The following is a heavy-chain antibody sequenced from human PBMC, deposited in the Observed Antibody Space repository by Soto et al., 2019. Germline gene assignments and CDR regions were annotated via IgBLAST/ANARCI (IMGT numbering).Heavy chain of an antibody. CDR2: IYYSGST. V-gene: IGHV4-59*08. J-gene: IGHJ4*02. D-gene: IGHD1-26*01. Sequence: SETLSLTCTVSGCTISSWYGSWIRQPPGKGLEGIGYIYYSGSTNCNPSLKSRVTISVDTSKNQFSLKLSSVTAADTAVYYCARRYGSAIDYWGQGTLVTVS. CDR1: GCTISSWY. CDR3: ARRYGSAIDY.